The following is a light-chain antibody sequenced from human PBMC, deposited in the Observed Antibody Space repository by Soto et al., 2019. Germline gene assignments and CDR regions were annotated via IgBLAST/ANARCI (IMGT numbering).Light chain of an antibody. CDR3: SSYAGSNIVV. J-gene: IGLJ2*01. CDR1: SSDVGGYNF. Sequence: QSALTQPPSASGSPGQSVTISCTGTSSDVGGYNFVSWYQQHPGKAPKLMIYEVSERPSGVPDRFSGSKSANTASLTVSGHQAEDEAGSNCSSYAGSNIVVFGGGTKLTV. V-gene: IGLV2-8*01. CDR2: EVS.